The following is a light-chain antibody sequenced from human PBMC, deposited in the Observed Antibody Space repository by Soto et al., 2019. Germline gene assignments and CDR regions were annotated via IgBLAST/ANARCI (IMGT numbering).Light chain of an antibody. J-gene: IGKJ1*01. CDR3: QQYGSSPWT. CDR2: DVS. CDR1: QSVSSSY. V-gene: IGKV3-20*01. Sequence: EIVLTQSPGTLSLSPGERATLSCRASQSVSSSYLAWYQQKMGQGPRLLIYDVSSRATGIPDRFSGSGSGTDFTLTISRLEPEDFAVYYCQQYGSSPWTFGRGTRVEIK.